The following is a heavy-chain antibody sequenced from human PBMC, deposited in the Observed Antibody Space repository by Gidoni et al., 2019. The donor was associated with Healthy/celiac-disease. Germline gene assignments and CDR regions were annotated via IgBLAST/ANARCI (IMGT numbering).Heavy chain of an antibody. CDR1: GGSVSRGSYS. CDR2: IYYSGST. J-gene: IGHJ6*02. V-gene: IGHV4-61*01. Sequence: QVQLQESGPGLVKPSETLSLTCTVSGGSVSRGSYSWRWIRQPPGKGLEWIGYIYYSGSTNYNPSLKSRVTISVDTSKNQFSLKLSSVTAADTAVYYCARDPAPSTSCYDPPFCYYGMDVWGQGTTVTVSS. D-gene: IGHD2-2*01. CDR3: ARDPAPSTSCYDPPFCYYGMDV.